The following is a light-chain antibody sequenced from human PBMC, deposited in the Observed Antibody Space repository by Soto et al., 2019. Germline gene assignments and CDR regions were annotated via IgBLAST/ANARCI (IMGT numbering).Light chain of an antibody. CDR3: SSFAGNNNLV. CDR2: EVS. V-gene: IGLV2-8*01. CDR1: SSDVGVYNY. Sequence: QSALTQPPSASGSPGQSVTISCTGTSSDVGVYNYVSWYQQHPGKAPKLMIYEVSKRPSGVPDRFSGSKSGTTASLTVSGFQAEGEDDYYCSSFAGNNNLVFGGGTKVTVL. J-gene: IGLJ2*01.